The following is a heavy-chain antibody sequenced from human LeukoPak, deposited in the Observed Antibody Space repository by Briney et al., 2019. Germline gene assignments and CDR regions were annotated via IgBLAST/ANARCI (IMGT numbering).Heavy chain of an antibody. CDR1: GGSFSGYY. V-gene: IGHV4-4*07. CDR3: ARDGIAAASDFDY. J-gene: IGHJ4*02. D-gene: IGHD6-13*01. CDR2: IYTRGST. Sequence: SETLSLTCAVYGGSFSGYYWSWIRQPAGKGLEWIGRIYTRGSTNYNPSLKSRVTMSVDTSKNQFSLKLSSVTAADTAVYYCARDGIAAASDFDYWGQGTLVTVSS.